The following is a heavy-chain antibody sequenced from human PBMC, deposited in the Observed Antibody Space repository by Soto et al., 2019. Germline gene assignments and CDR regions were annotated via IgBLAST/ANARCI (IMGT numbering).Heavy chain of an antibody. Sequence: QVQLQESGPGLVKPSETLSLTCAVSGGSISSGNWWIWFRQPPGKGLEWIGEFFHTGTTNYNPSLKSRVTISFDKSKNQLSLKLSSVTAADTAVYYCARDRGDYSYAHDYWGQGTLVTVSS. V-gene: IGHV4-4*02. CDR1: GGSISSGNW. J-gene: IGHJ4*02. CDR2: FFHTGTT. CDR3: ARDRGDYSYAHDY. D-gene: IGHD5-18*01.